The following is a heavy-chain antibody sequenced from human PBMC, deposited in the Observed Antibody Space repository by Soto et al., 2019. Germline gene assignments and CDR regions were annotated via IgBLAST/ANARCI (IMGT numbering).Heavy chain of an antibody. J-gene: IGHJ3*02. CDR3: ARAMVRAQGTDAFDI. CDR2: INAGNGNT. D-gene: IGHD3-10*01. CDR1: GYTFTSYA. V-gene: IGHV1-3*01. Sequence: VKVSCKASGYTFTSYAMHWVRQAPGQRLEWMGWINAGNGNTKYSQKFQGRVTITRDTSASTAYMELSSLRSEDTAAYYCARAMVRAQGTDAFDIWGQGTMVTVSS.